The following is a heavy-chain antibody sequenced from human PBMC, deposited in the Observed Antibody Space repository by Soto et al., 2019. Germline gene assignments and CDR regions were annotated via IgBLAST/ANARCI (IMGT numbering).Heavy chain of an antibody. CDR3: ARDKLNSGDAFDI. CDR2: INPNSGGT. J-gene: IGHJ3*02. CDR1: GYTFTGYY. V-gene: IGHV1-2*02. Sequence: ASVKVSCKASGYTFTGYYMHWVRQAPGQGLEWMGWINPNSGGTNYAQKFQGRVTMTRDTSISTAYMELSRLRSDDTAVYCCARDKLNSGDAFDIWGQGXMVTV. D-gene: IGHD1-26*01.